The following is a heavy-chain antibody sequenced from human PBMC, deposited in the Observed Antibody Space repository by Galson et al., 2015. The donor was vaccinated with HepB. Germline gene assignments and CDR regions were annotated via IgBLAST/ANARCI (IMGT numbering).Heavy chain of an antibody. J-gene: IGHJ3*02. CDR1: GFTVSSNY. CDR3: ARDRVTTTGRAFDI. D-gene: IGHD4-17*01. V-gene: IGHV3-66*01. Sequence: LRLSCAASGFTVSSNYMSWVRQAPGKGLEWVSVIYSGGSTYYADSVKGRFTISRDNSKNTLYLQMNSLRAEDTAVYYCARDRVTTTGRAFDIWGQGTMVTVSS. CDR2: IYSGGST.